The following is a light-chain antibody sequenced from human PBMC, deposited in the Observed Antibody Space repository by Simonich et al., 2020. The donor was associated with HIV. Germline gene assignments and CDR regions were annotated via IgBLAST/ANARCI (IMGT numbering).Light chain of an antibody. J-gene: IGKJ1*01. CDR3: QQYNSYPWT. Sequence: DIQMTQSPSSLSASVGDRVTITCPASQGISTYLAWYQQNPGYAPKLLIYAASTLQRGVPSRFSGSGSGTEFTLTISSLQPDDFATYYCQQYNSYPWTFGQGTKVEIK. V-gene: IGKV1-9*01. CDR1: QGISTY. CDR2: AAS.